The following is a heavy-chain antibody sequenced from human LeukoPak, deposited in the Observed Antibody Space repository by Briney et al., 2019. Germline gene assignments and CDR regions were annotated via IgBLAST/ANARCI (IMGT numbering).Heavy chain of an antibody. J-gene: IGHJ4*02. Sequence: SETLSLTCAVYGGSFSGYYWSWIRQPPGKGLEWIGEINHSGSTHYNPSLKSRVTISVDTSKNQFSLKLSSVTAADTAVYYCARQLDVDTAMVTDWGQGTLLTVSS. CDR2: INHSGST. CDR1: GGSFSGYY. V-gene: IGHV4-34*01. CDR3: ARQLDVDTAMVTD. D-gene: IGHD5-18*01.